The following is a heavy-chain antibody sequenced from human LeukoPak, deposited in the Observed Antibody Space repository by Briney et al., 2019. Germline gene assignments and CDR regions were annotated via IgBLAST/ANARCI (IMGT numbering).Heavy chain of an antibody. CDR3: ARDHYGDLPYDY. D-gene: IGHD4-17*01. J-gene: IGHJ4*02. V-gene: IGHV1-2*02. CDR2: INPNNGDT. Sequence: ASVKVSCKASGNTFTECYIHWVRQAPGQGLEYMGWINPNNGDTNYEPKFQGRVTMTRDTSINTAYMELSRLGSDDTAVYYCARDHYGDLPYDYWGQGTLVTVSS. CDR1: GNTFTECY.